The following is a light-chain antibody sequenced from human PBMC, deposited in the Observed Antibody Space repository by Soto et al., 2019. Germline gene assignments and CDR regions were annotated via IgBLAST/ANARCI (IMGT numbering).Light chain of an antibody. CDR3: QQYGSSPPT. Sequence: EIVLPQSPGALSLSPGERATLSCRASQSVRSSYFAWYQQKPGQAPRLLIYGASSRATGIPDRFSSSGSGTDFTLTISRLEPEDFAVYYCQQYGSSPPTFGQGTKVDIK. V-gene: IGKV3-20*01. CDR2: GAS. J-gene: IGKJ1*01. CDR1: QSVRSSY.